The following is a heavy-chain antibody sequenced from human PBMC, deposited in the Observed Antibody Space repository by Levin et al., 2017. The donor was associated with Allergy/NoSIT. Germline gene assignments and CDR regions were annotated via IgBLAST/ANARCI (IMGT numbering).Heavy chain of an antibody. Sequence: PGGSLRLSCAASGFTFSSYAMSWVRQAPGKGLEWVSTISASAGSTYYADSVKGRFTISRDNSKNTLYLQMSSLRADDTAVYYCAKGPDAVLPCFDYWGQGTLVTVSS. CDR3: AKGPDAVLPCFDY. D-gene: IGHD2/OR15-2a*01. V-gene: IGHV3-23*01. J-gene: IGHJ4*02. CDR2: ISASAGST. CDR1: GFTFSSYA.